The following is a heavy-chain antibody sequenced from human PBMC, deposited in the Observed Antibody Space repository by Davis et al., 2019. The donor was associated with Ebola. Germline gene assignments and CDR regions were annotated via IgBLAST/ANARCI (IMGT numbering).Heavy chain of an antibody. CDR2: IYHSGST. D-gene: IGHD2-2*01. CDR1: GGSISSSNW. J-gene: IGHJ6*02. CDR3: AIAVVHRDYGMDV. V-gene: IGHV4-4*02. Sequence: SETLSLTCTVSGGSISSSNWWCWVRQPPGKGLEWIGEIYHSGSTNYNPSLKSRVTISVDTSKNQFSLKLSSVTAADTAVYYCAIAVVHRDYGMDVWGQGTTVTVSS.